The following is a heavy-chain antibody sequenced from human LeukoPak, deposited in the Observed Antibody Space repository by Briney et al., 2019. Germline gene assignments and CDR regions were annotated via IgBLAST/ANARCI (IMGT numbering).Heavy chain of an antibody. D-gene: IGHD3-9*01. Sequence: ASVKVSCKASGGTFSSYAISWVRQAPGQGLEWMGRIIPIFGTANYAQKFQSRVTITPDESTSTAYMELSSLRSEDTAVYSCARESKPYYDILTGSWRFDPWGQGTLVTVSS. CDR3: ARESKPYYDILTGSWRFDP. V-gene: IGHV1-69*13. CDR2: IIPIFGTA. CDR1: GGTFSSYA. J-gene: IGHJ5*02.